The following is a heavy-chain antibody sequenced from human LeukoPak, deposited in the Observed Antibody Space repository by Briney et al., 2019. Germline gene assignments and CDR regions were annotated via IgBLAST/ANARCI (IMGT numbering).Heavy chain of an antibody. CDR1: GGSISSSSYY. J-gene: IGHJ6*03. Sequence: KTSETLSLTCTVSGGSISSSSYYWGWIRQPPGKGLEWIGSIYYSGNTYYNPSLKSRVTISVDTSKNQFSLKLSSVTAADTAVYFLARIGGELPIFEVLPAGYMEGWGKGTTV. D-gene: IGHD3-3*01. V-gene: IGHV4-39*01. CDR3: ARIGGELPIFEVLPAGYMEG. CDR2: IYYSGNT.